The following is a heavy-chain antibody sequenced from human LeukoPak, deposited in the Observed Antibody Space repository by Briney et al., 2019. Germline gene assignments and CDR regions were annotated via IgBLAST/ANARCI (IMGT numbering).Heavy chain of an antibody. J-gene: IGHJ3*02. CDR3: TRGDYDDHLGDFDI. D-gene: IGHD4-17*01. CDR1: GLTFSSYS. Sequence: GGSLRLSCAASGLTFSSYSMNWVRQAPGKGLEWLSYISSSGITMYYADSVKGRFTISRDNAKNSLYLQMNSLRVEDTAVYYCTRGDYDDHLGDFDIWGQGTLVAVSS. V-gene: IGHV3-48*04. CDR2: ISSSGITM.